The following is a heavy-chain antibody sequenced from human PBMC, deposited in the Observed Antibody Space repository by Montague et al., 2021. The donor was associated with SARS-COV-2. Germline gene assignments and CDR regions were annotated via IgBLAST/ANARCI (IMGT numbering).Heavy chain of an antibody. CDR2: SFPSGRT. CDR1: GGSSIMDRWR. CDR3: ARASITIFGVTDYGMDV. Sequence: SETLSLTCAVDGGSSIMDRWRWSGEHPPEVQALVWIGCSFPSGRTNYNPSLKSRVTISVDTSKNQFSLKLSSATAADTAVYYCARASITIFGVTDYGMDVWGQGTTVTVSS. J-gene: IGHJ6*02. V-gene: IGHV4-4*09. D-gene: IGHD3-3*01.